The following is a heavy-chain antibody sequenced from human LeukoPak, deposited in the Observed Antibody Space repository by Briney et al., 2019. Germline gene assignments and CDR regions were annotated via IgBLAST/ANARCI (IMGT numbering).Heavy chain of an antibody. V-gene: IGHV3-30*02. Sequence: PGGSLRLSCAASGFTFGSYGMHWVRQAPGKGLEWVAFIQYDGSNEYYADSVKGRFTFSRDKSKNTLYLQLNSLRSEDTAVYYCAKGSGWYLDYWGQGTLVTVSS. CDR3: AKGSGWYLDY. CDR2: IQYDGSNE. J-gene: IGHJ4*02. D-gene: IGHD6-19*01. CDR1: GFTFGSYG.